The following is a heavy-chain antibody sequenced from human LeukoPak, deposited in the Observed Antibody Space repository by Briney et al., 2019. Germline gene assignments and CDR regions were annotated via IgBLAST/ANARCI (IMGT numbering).Heavy chain of an antibody. J-gene: IGHJ4*02. CDR3: ARTRGGTRYSSSPPCDY. Sequence: SETLSLTCAVYGGSFSGYYWSWLRQPPGKGVEWIGEINHSGSTNYNPSLKSRVTISVDTSKNQFPLKLSSVTAADTAVYYCARTRGGTRYSSSPPCDYWGQGTLVTVSS. CDR2: INHSGST. V-gene: IGHV4-34*01. D-gene: IGHD6-13*01. CDR1: GGSFSGYY.